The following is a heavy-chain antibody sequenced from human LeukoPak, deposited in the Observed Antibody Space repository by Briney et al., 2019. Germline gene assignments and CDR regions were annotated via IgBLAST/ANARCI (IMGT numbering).Heavy chain of an antibody. CDR3: ARAYSSGWYLIGY. J-gene: IGHJ4*02. CDR1: GFTFSSYE. CDR2: ISTSGSTI. V-gene: IGHV3-48*03. Sequence: PGGSLRLSCAASGFTFSSYEMNWVRQAPGKGLEWVSYISTSGSTIYYADSVKGRFTISRDNAKNSLFLQMNSLRAEDTAVYYCARAYSSGWYLIGYWGQGTLVTVSS. D-gene: IGHD6-19*01.